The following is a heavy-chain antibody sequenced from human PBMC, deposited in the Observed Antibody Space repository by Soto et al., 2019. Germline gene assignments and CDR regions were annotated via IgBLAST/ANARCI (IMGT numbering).Heavy chain of an antibody. D-gene: IGHD3-10*01. CDR2: INPNSGGT. CDR3: ARVSHYYGSGGGLXY. J-gene: IGHJ4*02. Sequence: ASVKVSCKSSGYSFTQYVIHWVRQAPGQGLEWMGWINPNSGGTNYAQKFQGWVTMTRDTSISTAYMELSRLRSDDTAVYYCARVSHYYGSGGGLXYWGQGTLVTVSS. V-gene: IGHV1-2*04. CDR1: GYSFTQYV.